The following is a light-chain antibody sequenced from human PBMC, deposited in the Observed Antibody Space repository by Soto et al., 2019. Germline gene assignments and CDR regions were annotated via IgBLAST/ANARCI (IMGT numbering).Light chain of an antibody. V-gene: IGLV2-8*01. CDR3: NSYTGSNDVDV. CDR1: SSDVGGYDL. CDR2: DVT. J-gene: IGLJ1*01. Sequence: QSALTQPPSASGSPGQSVAISCTGTSSDVGGYDLVSWYQQHPGRAPKLMIYDVTKRPPGVPDRFSGSKSGNTASLTVSGLQAEDEADYYCNSYTGSNDVDVFGTGTKVTVL.